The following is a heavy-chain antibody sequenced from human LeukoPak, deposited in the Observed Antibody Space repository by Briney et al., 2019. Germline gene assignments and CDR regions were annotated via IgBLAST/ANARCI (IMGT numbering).Heavy chain of an antibody. V-gene: IGHV3-33*01. CDR2: IWYDGSNK. D-gene: IGHD6-13*01. Sequence: GRSLRPSCAASTFTLSSFGMDWVRHAPVKGREWVAVIWYDGSNKYNADSVKGRFTISRNNSKTTLYLQMNSLRAQNTAVYYCARDLAAAGTDFDYWGQGTLVTVSS. CDR1: TFTLSSFG. J-gene: IGHJ4*02. CDR3: ARDLAAAGTDFDY.